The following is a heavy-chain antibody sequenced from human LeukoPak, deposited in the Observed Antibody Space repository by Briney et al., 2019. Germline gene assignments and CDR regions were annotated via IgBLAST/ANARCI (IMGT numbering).Heavy chain of an antibody. CDR3: ARGFWSGYHDY. CDR1: GYTFTSYA. CDR2: INAGNGNT. V-gene: IGHV1-3*01. D-gene: IGHD3-3*01. J-gene: IGHJ4*02. Sequence: ASVKVSCKASGYTFTSYAMHWVGQAPGQRLEWMGWINAGNGNTKYSQKFQGRVTITRDTSASTAYMELSSLRSEDTAVYYCARGFWSGYHDYWGQGTLVTVSS.